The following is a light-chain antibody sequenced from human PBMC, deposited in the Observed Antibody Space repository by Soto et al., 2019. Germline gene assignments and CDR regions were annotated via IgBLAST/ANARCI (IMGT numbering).Light chain of an antibody. J-gene: IGKJ1*01. CDR1: QSVKSNY. Sequence: IVLTQSPGTLSLSPGDRATLSCRASQSVKSNYVAWYQQRPGQAPRLLIYGASTRATGIPERFSGSGSGTDFTLTISRLEHEDFAVFYCQQYGSSPLTFGQGTKVEIK. V-gene: IGKV3-20*01. CDR2: GAS. CDR3: QQYGSSPLT.